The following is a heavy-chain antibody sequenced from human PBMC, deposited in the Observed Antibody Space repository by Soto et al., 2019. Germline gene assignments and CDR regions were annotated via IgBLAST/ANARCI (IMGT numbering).Heavy chain of an antibody. V-gene: IGHV3-23*01. CDR2: IVQDGWT. CDR1: GFTFTTYS. J-gene: IGHJ4*02. CDR3: AKDLRPDGVWDFDH. D-gene: IGHD4-17*01. Sequence: EVQLLESGGVSVLPGGSLRLSCAASGFTFTTYSLSWVRQAPGKGPEWVSGIVQDGWTKYADSVMGRFTISRDNSKNTVFLHMFSLRGEDTAVYYCAKDLRPDGVWDFDHWGQGTLVTVSS.